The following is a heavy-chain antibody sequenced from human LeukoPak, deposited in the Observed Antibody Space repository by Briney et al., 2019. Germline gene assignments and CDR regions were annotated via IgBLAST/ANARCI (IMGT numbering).Heavy chain of an antibody. Sequence: GSSAKVSCKASGGTFSSYAISWVRQAPGQGLEWMGGIIPIFGTANYAQKFQGRVTITTDESTSTAYMELSSLRSEDTAVYYCARVPDRGYYYYYMDVWGKGTTVTVSS. CDR1: GGTFSSYA. CDR2: IIPIFGTA. CDR3: ARVPDRGYYYYYMDV. D-gene: IGHD1-14*01. J-gene: IGHJ6*03. V-gene: IGHV1-69*05.